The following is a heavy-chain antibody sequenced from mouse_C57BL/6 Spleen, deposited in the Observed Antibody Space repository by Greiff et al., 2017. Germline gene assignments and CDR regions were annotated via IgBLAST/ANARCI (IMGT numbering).Heavy chain of an antibody. CDR1: GYAFSSSW. CDR2: IYPGDGNT. D-gene: IGHD2-4*01. V-gene: IGHV1-82*01. CDR3: ALIYYDDVVVWAY. J-gene: IGHJ3*01. Sequence: QVQLQQSGPELVKPGASVKISCKASGYAFSSSWMNWVKQRPGKGLEWIGRIYPGDGNTNYNGKFKGKATLTADKSSSTAYMQLSSLTSEDSAVYFCALIYYDDVVVWAYWGQGTLVTVSA.